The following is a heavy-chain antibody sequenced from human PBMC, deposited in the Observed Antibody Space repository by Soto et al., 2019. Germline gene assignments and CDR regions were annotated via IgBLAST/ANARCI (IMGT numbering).Heavy chain of an antibody. V-gene: IGHV3-23*01. Sequence: EVQLLASGGGLVQPGGSRRLSCAASGFTFRDYGMSWVRQAPGKGLEWVSGISGGATYYADSVKGRFVISRDDSKNTLYLEMDSLRVEDTAGYYCTKDSGWTSADWGQGTLVTVSS. J-gene: IGHJ4*02. CDR2: ISGGAT. D-gene: IGHD3-10*01. CDR3: TKDSGWTSAD. CDR1: GFTFRDYG.